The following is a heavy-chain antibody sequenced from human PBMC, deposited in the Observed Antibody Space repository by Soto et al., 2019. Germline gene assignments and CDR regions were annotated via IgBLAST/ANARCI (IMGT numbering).Heavy chain of an antibody. D-gene: IGHD3-22*01. CDR2: ISGSGGST. V-gene: IGHV3-23*01. CDR1: GFTFGSYA. J-gene: IGHJ3*02. Sequence: TGGSLRLSCAASGFTFGSYAMSWVRQAPGKGLEWVSAISGSGGSTYYADSVKGRFTISRDNSKNTLYLQMNSLRAEDTAVYYCAKDQFQFSHYYDSSGYRDAFDIWGQGTMVTVSS. CDR3: AKDQFQFSHYYDSSGYRDAFDI.